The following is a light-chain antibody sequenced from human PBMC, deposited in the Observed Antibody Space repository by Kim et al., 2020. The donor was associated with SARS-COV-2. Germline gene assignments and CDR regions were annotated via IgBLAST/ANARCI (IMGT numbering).Light chain of an antibody. Sequence: GQSDTIACTGTSSDVGGYNNVSWYQQNPGKAPKLMSSGVTKRPSGVPDRFSGSKSGNTASLTVSGLQPEDEADYYCCSYAGGNKLVFGGGTQLTVL. J-gene: IGLJ3*02. V-gene: IGLV2-8*01. CDR3: CSYAGGNKLV. CDR2: GVT. CDR1: SSDVGGYNN.